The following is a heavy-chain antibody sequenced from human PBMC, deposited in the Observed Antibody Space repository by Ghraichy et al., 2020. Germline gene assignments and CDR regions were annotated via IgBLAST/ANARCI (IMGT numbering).Heavy chain of an antibody. Sequence: GGSLRLSCAASGFTFSSYSMNWVRQAPGKGLEWVSSISSSSSYIYYADSVKGRFTISRDNAKNSLYLQMNSLRAEDTAVYYCARDLELPTGTTRHYYYGMDVWGQGTTVTVPS. V-gene: IGHV3-21*01. CDR2: ISSSSSYI. CDR1: GFTFSSYS. J-gene: IGHJ6*02. D-gene: IGHD1-1*01. CDR3: ARDLELPTGTTRHYYYGMDV.